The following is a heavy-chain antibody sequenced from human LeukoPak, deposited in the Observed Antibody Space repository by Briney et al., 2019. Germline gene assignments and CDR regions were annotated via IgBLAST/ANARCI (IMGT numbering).Heavy chain of an antibody. CDR3: ARASSGWPFYYFDY. Sequence: SETLSLTCTVSGGSISSYYWSWIRQPAGKSLEWIGRIYSSGATSYNPSLKSRVTMSVHTSKNQFSLKLSSVTAADTAVYYCARASSGWPFYYFDYWGQGTLVTVSS. CDR1: GGSISSYY. J-gene: IGHJ4*02. V-gene: IGHV4-4*07. CDR2: IYSSGAT. D-gene: IGHD6-19*01.